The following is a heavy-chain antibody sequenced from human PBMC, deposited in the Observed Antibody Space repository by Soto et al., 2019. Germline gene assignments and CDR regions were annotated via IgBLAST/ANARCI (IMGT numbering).Heavy chain of an antibody. CDR2: ITSSGSTI. CDR3: VKGEYYYDSSGYYPFDY. J-gene: IGHJ4*02. CDR1: GFTFSDYY. Sequence: GGSLRLSCAASGFTFSDYYMSWIRQAPGKGLEWVSIITSSGSTIYYADSVKGRFTISRDNSKNTVYLQMSSLRVEDTAVYYCVKGEYYYDSSGYYPFDYWGQGTLVTVS. D-gene: IGHD3-22*01. V-gene: IGHV3-11*04.